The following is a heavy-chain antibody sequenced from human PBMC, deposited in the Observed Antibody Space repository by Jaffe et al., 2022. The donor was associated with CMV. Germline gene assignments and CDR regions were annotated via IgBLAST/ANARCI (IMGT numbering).Heavy chain of an antibody. D-gene: IGHD1-26*01. CDR3: VRDRPEGGSFFHDH. V-gene: IGHV3-66*01. CDR1: GFNVSTNY. J-gene: IGHJ5*02. Sequence: EVQLAESGGGLVQPGGSLRLSCAASGFNVSTNYMSWVRQAPGKGLEWVSVIYSDGTTYYADSVKGRFTISRDNSRNTLFLQLNSLRAGDTAVYYCVRDRPEGGSFFHDHWGQGTMVTVSS. CDR2: IYSDGTT.